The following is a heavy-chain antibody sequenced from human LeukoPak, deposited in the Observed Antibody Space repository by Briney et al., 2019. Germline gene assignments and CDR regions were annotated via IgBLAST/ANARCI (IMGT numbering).Heavy chain of an antibody. Sequence: GGSLRLSCAASGFISSNYGMNWVRQAPGKGLEWVSSISSSSGYIYYADSVRGRFTISRDNAKNSLSLQMNSLRAEDTAVYYCARDLSIDAVFGVVIYYYGMDVWGQGTTVTVSS. J-gene: IGHJ6*02. CDR3: ARDLSIDAVFGVVIYYYGMDV. D-gene: IGHD3-3*01. CDR2: ISSSSGYI. V-gene: IGHV3-21*01. CDR1: GFISSNYG.